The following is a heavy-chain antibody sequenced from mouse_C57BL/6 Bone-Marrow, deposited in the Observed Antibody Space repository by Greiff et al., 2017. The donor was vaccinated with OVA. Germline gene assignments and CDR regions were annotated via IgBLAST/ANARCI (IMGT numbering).Heavy chain of an antibody. J-gene: IGHJ4*01. CDR2: ISSGSSTI. V-gene: IGHV5-17*01. D-gene: IGHD4-1*01. CDR1: GFTFSDYG. Sequence: EVKLVESGGGLVKPGGSLKLSCAASGFTFSDYGMHWVRQAPEKGLEWVAYISSGSSTIYYADTVQGRFTISRDNAKNTLFLQMTSLRSEDTAMYYCARPTGTNYYAMDYWGQGTSVTVSS. CDR3: ARPTGTNYYAMDY.